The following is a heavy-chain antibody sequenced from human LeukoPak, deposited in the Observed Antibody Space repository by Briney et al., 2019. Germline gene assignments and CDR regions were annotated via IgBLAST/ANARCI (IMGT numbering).Heavy chain of an antibody. Sequence: ASVRVSCKTSVYTFTSAGITWVRQAPGQGREWMWWISTYNGYSKYAQNLQGRVPMTAATSTSTAYMELSSLRSDDTAVYYCAKNSSGGYSDYWGQGTLVTVSS. CDR3: AKNSSGGYSDY. D-gene: IGHD6-19*01. CDR2: ISTYNGYS. CDR1: VYTFTSAG. V-gene: IGHV1-18*01. J-gene: IGHJ4*02.